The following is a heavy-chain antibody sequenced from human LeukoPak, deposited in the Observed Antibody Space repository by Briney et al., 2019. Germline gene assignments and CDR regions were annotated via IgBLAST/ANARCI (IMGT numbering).Heavy chain of an antibody. V-gene: IGHV3-33*08. CDR2: IWYDGNDK. CDR1: GFTFSSYS. Sequence: PGGSLRLSCAASGFTFSSYSMNWVRQAPGKGLEWVAVIWYDGNDKYYADSVKGRFTISRDNSKNTVYLQMNSLRAEDTAVYSCARPSGSGSPHHNWFDPWGQGTLVTVSS. D-gene: IGHD3-22*01. CDR3: ARPSGSGSPHHNWFDP. J-gene: IGHJ5*02.